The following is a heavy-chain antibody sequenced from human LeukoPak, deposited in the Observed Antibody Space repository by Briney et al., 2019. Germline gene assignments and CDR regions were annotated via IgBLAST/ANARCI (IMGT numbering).Heavy chain of an antibody. D-gene: IGHD3-3*01. CDR1: GGTFSSYA. CDR2: IIPIFGTA. J-gene: IGHJ6*02. V-gene: IGHV1-69*01. CDR3: ARGLAIFGVVIIPVRDYGMDV. Sequence: VASVKVSCKASGGTFSSYAISWVRQAPGQGLEWMGGIIPIFGTANYAQKFQGRVTITADESTSTACMELSSLRSEDTAVYYCARGLAIFGVVIIPVRDYGMDVWGQGTTVTVSS.